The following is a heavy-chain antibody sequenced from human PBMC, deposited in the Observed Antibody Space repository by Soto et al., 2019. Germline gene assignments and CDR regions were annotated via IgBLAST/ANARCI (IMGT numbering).Heavy chain of an antibody. D-gene: IGHD1-1*01. CDR3: ARENRWGTNYFDY. V-gene: IGHV1-46*03. J-gene: IGHJ4*02. CDR1: GYTFTSYY. CDR2: INPSGGST. Sequence: QVQLVQSGAEVKKPGASVKVSCKASGYTFTSYYMHWVRQAPGQGLEWMGIINPSGGSTSYAQKVQGRVNMTRDTSTSTVYMELSSLRSEDTAVDYCARENRWGTNYFDYWGQGTLVTVSS.